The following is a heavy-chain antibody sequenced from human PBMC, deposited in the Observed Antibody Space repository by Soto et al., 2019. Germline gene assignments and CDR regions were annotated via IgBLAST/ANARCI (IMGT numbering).Heavy chain of an antibody. CDR2: ISSTTNYI. CDR3: ARESEDLTSNFDY. Sequence: PXGSLLLSCAASGFTFTRYSMNWVRQAPGKGLEWVSSISSTTNYIYYGDSMKGRFTISRDNAKNSLYLEMNSLRAEDTAVYYCARESEDLTSNFDYWGQGTLVTVSS. CDR1: GFTFTRYS. V-gene: IGHV3-21*06. J-gene: IGHJ4*02.